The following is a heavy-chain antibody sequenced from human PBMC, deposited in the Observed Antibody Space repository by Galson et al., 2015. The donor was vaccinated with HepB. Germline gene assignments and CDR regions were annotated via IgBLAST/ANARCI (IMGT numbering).Heavy chain of an antibody. D-gene: IGHD5-18*01. CDR2: ISAYPGNT. V-gene: IGHV1-18*01. Sequence: SVKVSCKASGYTFTSYGISWVRQAPGPGLEWMGWISAYPGNTNYAQKLQGRVTMTTDTSTSTAYMELRSLRSDDTAVYYCARVGHGYSYGACLYWGQGTLVTVSS. CDR3: ARVGHGYSYGACLY. CDR1: GYTFTSYG. J-gene: IGHJ4*02.